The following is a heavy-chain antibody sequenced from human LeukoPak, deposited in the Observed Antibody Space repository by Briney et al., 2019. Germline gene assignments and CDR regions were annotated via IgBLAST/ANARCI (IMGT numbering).Heavy chain of an antibody. CDR3: ASSNDEAGNFDY. CDR2: IYYSGST. D-gene: IGHD1-1*01. V-gene: IGHV4-39*07. Sequence: SETLSLTCTVSGGSISSSDYYWDWIRQPPGKGLEWIGSIYYSGSTYHNPSLKSRVTISVDMSMNQFSLKLSSVTAADTAVYYCASSNDEAGNFDYWGQGTLVTVSS. CDR1: GGSISSSDYY. J-gene: IGHJ4*02.